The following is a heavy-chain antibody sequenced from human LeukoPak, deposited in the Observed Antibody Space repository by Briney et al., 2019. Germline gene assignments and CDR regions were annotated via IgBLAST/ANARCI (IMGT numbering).Heavy chain of an antibody. V-gene: IGHV4-39*02. CDR1: GGSISSSSYY. CDR2: IYYSGST. CDR3: ARGRAMDY. J-gene: IGHJ4*02. Sequence: SETLSLTCSVSGGSISSSSYYWGWIRHPPGKGLEWIGSIYYSGSTYYNPSLKSRVTMSVDSSKSHFSLKLSSVTAADTAVYYCARGRAMDYWGQGTLVTVSS.